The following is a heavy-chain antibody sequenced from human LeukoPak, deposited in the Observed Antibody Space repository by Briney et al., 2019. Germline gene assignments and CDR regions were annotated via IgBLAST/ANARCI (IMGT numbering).Heavy chain of an antibody. V-gene: IGHV1-2*02. CDR3: ARGYSSSSNWFDP. J-gene: IGHJ5*02. CDR1: GYTFTGYY. Sequence: ASVKVSCKASGYTFTGYYMHWVRQAPGQGLEWMGWINPNSGGTNYAQKFQGRVTMTRDTSISTAYMELSRLRSDDTAVYYCARGYSSSSNWFDPWGQGTLVTVSS. CDR2: INPNSGGT. D-gene: IGHD6-13*01.